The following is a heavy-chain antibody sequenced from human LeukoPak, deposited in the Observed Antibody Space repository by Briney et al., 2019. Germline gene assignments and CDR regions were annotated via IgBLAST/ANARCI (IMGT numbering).Heavy chain of an antibody. J-gene: IGHJ3*02. CDR1: GYSFTSYW. CDR2: IYPGDSDT. CDR3: ARSLAVAGTGDAFDI. Sequence: GESLKISCKGSGYSFTSYWIGWVRQMPGKGLERMGIIYPGDSDTRYSPSFQGQVTISADKSISTAYLQWSSLKASDTAMYYCARSLAVAGTGDAFDIWGQGTMVTVSS. D-gene: IGHD6-19*01. V-gene: IGHV5-51*01.